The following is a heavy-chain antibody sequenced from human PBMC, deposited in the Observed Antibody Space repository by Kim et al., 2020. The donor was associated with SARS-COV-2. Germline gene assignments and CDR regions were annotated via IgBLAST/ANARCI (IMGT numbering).Heavy chain of an antibody. D-gene: IGHD6-13*01. J-gene: IGHJ4*02. Sequence: ASVKVSCKASGYTFTSYAMNWVRQAPGQGLEWMGWINTNTGNPTYAQGFTGRFVFSLDTSVSTAYLQISSLKAEDTAVYYCASVRISSSWYRAADYWGQGTLVSVSS. V-gene: IGHV7-4-1*02. CDR1: GYTFTSYA. CDR3: ASVRISSSWYRAADY. CDR2: INTNTGNP.